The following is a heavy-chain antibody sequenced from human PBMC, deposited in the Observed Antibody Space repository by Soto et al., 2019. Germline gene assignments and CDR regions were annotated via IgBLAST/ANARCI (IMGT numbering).Heavy chain of an antibody. J-gene: IGHJ5*02. V-gene: IGHV4-39*01. CDR1: GGSISSSSYY. D-gene: IGHD3-3*01. CDR2: IYYSGST. CDR3: ARQSAIFGVVMKGSWFDP. Sequence: PSETLSLTCTVSGGSISSSSYYWGWIRQPPGKGLEWIGSIYYSGSTYYNPSLKSRVTISVDTSKNQFSLKLSSVTAADTAVYYCARQSAIFGVVMKGSWFDPWGQGTLVTVSS.